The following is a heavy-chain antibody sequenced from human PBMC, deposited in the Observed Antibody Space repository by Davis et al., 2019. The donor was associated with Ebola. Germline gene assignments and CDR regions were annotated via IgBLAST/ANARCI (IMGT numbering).Heavy chain of an antibody. CDR3: ARLGEWEPGPFDF. J-gene: IGHJ4*02. CDR2: ISSSSRTI. V-gene: IGHV3-48*02. Sequence: GESLKISCAASGFTFRSYSMNWVRQAPGKGLEWVSYISSSSRTIYYADSVKGRFTISSDNAKNSLYLQMNSLRDEDTAVYYCARLGEWEPGPFDFWGQGTLVTVSS. CDR1: GFTFRSYS. D-gene: IGHD1-26*01.